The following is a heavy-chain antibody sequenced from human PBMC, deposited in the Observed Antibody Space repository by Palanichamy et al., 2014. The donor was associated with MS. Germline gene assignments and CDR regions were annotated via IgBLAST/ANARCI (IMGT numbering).Heavy chain of an antibody. CDR3: ARDYRAARHPTRWFDP. D-gene: IGHD6-6*01. Sequence: QVQLVQSGAEVRKPGASVTVSCKASGYSFTNYAIHWVRQAPGQRLEWMGWINAANGNTKYSQKFQVRLIITRDTSASTAYMDLSSLRSEDTAMYYCARDYRAARHPTRWFDPWGQGTLVTVSS. CDR2: INAANGNT. V-gene: IGHV1-3*01. CDR1: GYSFTNYA. J-gene: IGHJ5*02.